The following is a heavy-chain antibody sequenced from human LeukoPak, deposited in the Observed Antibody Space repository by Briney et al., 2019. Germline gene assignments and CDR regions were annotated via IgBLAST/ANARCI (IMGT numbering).Heavy chain of an antibody. Sequence: ASVKVSCKASGYTFTSYAMHWVRQAPGQRPEWMGWINAGNGNTKYSQKFQGRVTITRDTSASTAYMELSSLRSDDTAVYYCARVEYSSSAGGYYFDYWGQGTLVTVSS. J-gene: IGHJ4*02. V-gene: IGHV1-3*01. CDR2: INAGNGNT. CDR1: GYTFTSYA. D-gene: IGHD6-6*01. CDR3: ARVEYSSSAGGYYFDY.